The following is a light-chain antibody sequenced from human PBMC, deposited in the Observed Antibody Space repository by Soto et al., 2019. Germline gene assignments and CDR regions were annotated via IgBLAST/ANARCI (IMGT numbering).Light chain of an antibody. CDR1: QSLLYSNGYNY. J-gene: IGKJ1*01. Sequence: DIVMTQSPLSLPVTPGEPDSISCRSSQSLLYSNGYNYLDWYLQKPGQSPQLLIYLGSNRASGVPDRFSGSGSGTDFTLKISRVEAEDVGVYYCMQALQTRTFGQGTKVEIK. CDR2: LGS. CDR3: MQALQTRT. V-gene: IGKV2-28*01.